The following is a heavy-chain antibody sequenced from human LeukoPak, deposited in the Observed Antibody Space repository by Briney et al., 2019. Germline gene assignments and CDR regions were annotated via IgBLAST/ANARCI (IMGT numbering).Heavy chain of an antibody. J-gene: IGHJ3*02. V-gene: IGHV1-18*01. Sequence: ASVKVSCKASGYTFTDYGISWVRQAPGQGLEWMGWISAYNDNTNYAQKLQGRVTMTTDTSTTTAYMELRSLRSDDTAVYYCARVTAVAGGEAFDIWGQGAMVTVSS. CDR1: GYTFTDYG. D-gene: IGHD6-19*01. CDR2: ISAYNDNT. CDR3: ARVTAVAGGEAFDI.